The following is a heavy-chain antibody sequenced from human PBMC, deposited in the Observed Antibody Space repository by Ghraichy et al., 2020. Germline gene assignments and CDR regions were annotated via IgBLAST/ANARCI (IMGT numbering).Heavy chain of an antibody. J-gene: IGHJ5*02. CDR3: ARDVNFDA. V-gene: IGHV3-66*01. CDR1: GFTISSNY. CDR2: IYSGDRT. Sequence: GGSLRLSCAASGFTISSNYMSWVRQAPGKGLEWVAVIYSGDRTYYADSVKGRFTISRDNSKNTLYLQMNSLRAGDTAVYYCARDVNFDAWGQGTLVTVSS.